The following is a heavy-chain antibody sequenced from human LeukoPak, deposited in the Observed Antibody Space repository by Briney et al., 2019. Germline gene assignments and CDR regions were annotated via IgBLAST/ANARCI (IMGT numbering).Heavy chain of an antibody. CDR2: IYYSGST. D-gene: IGHD1-20*01. V-gene: IGHV4-59*01. J-gene: IGHJ6*02. CDR1: GGSISSYY. CDR3: ARDTLTGRTYYGMGV. Sequence: PSETLSLTCTVSGGSISSYYWSWIRQPPGKGLEWIGYIYYSGSTNYNPSLKSRVTISVDTSKNQFSLKLSSVTAADTAVYYCARDTLTGRTYYGMGVWGQGTTVTVSS.